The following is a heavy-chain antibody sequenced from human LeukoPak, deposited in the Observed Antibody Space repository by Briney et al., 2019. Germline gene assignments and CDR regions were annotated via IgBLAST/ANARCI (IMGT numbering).Heavy chain of an antibody. CDR3: ARGGYSYGIFFDY. J-gene: IGHJ4*02. CDR2: IIPIFGTA. V-gene: IGHV1-69*13. Sequence: ASVKVSYKASGDTFNIYAISWVPQAPGQGLEWMGGIIPIFGTANYAQKFQGRVTITADESTSTAYMELSSLRSEDTAVYYCARGGYSYGIFFDYWGQGTLVTVSS. D-gene: IGHD5-18*01. CDR1: GDTFNIYA.